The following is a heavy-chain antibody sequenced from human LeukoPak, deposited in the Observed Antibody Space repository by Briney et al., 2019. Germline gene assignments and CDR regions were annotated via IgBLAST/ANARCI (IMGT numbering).Heavy chain of an antibody. Sequence: GASVKVSCKASGYTFTSYYMHWVRQAPGQGLEWMGIINPSGSSTSYAQKFQGRVTMTRDMSTSTVYMELSSLRSEDTAVYYCARGGYCGGDCYLGDYYYYYYMDVWGKGTTVTVSS. CDR3: ARGGYCGGDCYLGDYYYYYYMDV. V-gene: IGHV1-46*01. CDR1: GYTFTSYY. D-gene: IGHD2-21*02. CDR2: INPSGSST. J-gene: IGHJ6*03.